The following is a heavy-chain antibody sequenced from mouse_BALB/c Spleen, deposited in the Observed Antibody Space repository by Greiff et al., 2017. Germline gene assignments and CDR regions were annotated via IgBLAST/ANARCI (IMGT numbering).Heavy chain of an antibody. CDR2: IYPGNGDT. CDR3: ARPYYGSSPFAY. D-gene: IGHD1-1*01. Sequence: QVQLKESGAELARPGASVKMSCKASGYTFTSYNMHWVKQTPGQGLEWIGAIYPGNGDTSYNQKFKGKATLTADKSSSTAYMQLSSLTSEDSAVYYCARPYYGSSPFAYWGQGTLVTVSA. J-gene: IGHJ3*01. CDR1: GYTFTSYN. V-gene: IGHV1-12*01.